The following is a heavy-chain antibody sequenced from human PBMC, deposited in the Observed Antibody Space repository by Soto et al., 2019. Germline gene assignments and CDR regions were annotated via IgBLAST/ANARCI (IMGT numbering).Heavy chain of an antibody. CDR1: GFTFSSYG. J-gene: IGHJ5*02. CDR3: AKEGAGAIFGVVNWFDP. D-gene: IGHD3-3*01. CDR2: ISYDGSNK. Sequence: QVQLVESGGGVVQPGRSLRLSCAASGFTFSSYGMHWVRQAPGKGLEWVAVISYDGSNKYYADSVKGRFTISRDNSKNTLYLQMNSRRAEDTAVYYCAKEGAGAIFGVVNWFDPWGQGTLVTVSS. V-gene: IGHV3-30*18.